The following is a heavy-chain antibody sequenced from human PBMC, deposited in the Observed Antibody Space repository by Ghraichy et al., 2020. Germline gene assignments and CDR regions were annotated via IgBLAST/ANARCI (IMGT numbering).Heavy chain of an antibody. V-gene: IGHV3-23*01. CDR3: AKNNIGYCSGNSCPLEG. CDR1: EFTFSSYD. J-gene: IGHJ4*02. Sequence: GGSLRLSCAASEFTFSSYDMTWVRQAPGKGLEWVSGISGSGGSPYYADSVKGRFTISRDNSKNTLYLQMNSLRVEDTAIYYCAKNNIGYCSGNSCPLEGWGQGTLVTVSS. CDR2: ISGSGGSP. D-gene: IGHD2-2*01.